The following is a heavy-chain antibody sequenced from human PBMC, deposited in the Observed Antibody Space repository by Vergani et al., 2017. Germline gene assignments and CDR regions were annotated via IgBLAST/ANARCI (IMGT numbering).Heavy chain of an antibody. CDR3: ARQLAYCGGDCYPYYYGMDV. V-gene: IGHV4-39*01. D-gene: IGHD2-21*02. J-gene: IGHJ6*02. CDR2: IYYSGST. CDR1: GGSISSSSYY. Sequence: QLQLQESGPGLVKPSETLSLTCTVSGGSISSSSYYWGWIGQPPGKGLEWIGSIYYSGSTYYNPSLKSRVTISVDTSKNQFSLKLSSVTAADTAVYYCARQLAYCGGDCYPYYYGMDVWGQGTTVTVSS.